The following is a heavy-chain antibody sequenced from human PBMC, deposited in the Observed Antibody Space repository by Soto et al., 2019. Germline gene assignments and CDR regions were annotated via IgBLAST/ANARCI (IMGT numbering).Heavy chain of an antibody. CDR1: GLTFVYAW. CDR3: THVSSVAHPFSDF. J-gene: IGHJ4*02. CDR2: IKSQAGGGTI. D-gene: IGHD3-3*01. Sequence: EVQLVESGGGLVKPGGSLRISCTASGLTFVYAWMDWVRQAPGKRLEWVGGIKSQAGGGTIEYDAPVKGRFTISRDDSKNTVYLQMDRLNTEDTAVYYCTHVSSVAHPFSDFWGQGTLVTVSS. V-gene: IGHV3-15*07.